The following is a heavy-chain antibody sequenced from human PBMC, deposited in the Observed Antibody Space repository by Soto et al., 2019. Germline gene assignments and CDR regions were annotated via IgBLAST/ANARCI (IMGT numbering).Heavy chain of an antibody. CDR1: GVSLSTYS. CDR3: AKFKGFNWNYVFDY. V-gene: IGHV1-69*01. CDR2: ITPMIGKG. D-gene: IGHD1-7*01. J-gene: IGHJ4*02. Sequence: KVSCKAPGVSLSTYSLPITGVRQAPGQRLEWVGGITPMIGKGDIAQRFQGRVTITADQSTTTVYMELNSVRVEDTAVYYCAKFKGFNWNYVFDYWGQGGPVTVSS.